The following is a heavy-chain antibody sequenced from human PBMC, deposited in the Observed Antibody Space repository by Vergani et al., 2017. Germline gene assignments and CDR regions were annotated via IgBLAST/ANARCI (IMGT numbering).Heavy chain of an antibody. D-gene: IGHD6-6*01. CDR2: INHSGST. J-gene: IGHJ2*01. CDR1: GGSFSGYD. V-gene: IGHV4-34*01. Sequence: QVQLQQWGAGLLKPSETLSLTCAVYGGSFSGYDWSWIRQPPGKGLEWIGEINHSGSTNYNPSLKSRVTISVDTSKNQFSLKLSSVTAADTAVYYCARQSIAARPFDLWGRGTLVTVAS. CDR3: ARQSIAARPFDL.